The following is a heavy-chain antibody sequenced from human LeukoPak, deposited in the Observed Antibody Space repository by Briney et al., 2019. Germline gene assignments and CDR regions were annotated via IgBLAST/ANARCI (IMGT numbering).Heavy chain of an antibody. CDR2: ISSSGSTI. CDR3: ARDLGTVTTTVGDY. CDR1: GFTFSSYE. J-gene: IGHJ4*02. V-gene: IGHV3-48*03. D-gene: IGHD4-17*01. Sequence: GRSLRLSCAASGFTFSSYEMNWVRQAPGKGLEWVSYISSSGSTIYYADSVKGRFTFSRDNAKNSLYLQMNSLRAEDTAVYYCARDLGTVTTTVGDYWGQGTLVTVSS.